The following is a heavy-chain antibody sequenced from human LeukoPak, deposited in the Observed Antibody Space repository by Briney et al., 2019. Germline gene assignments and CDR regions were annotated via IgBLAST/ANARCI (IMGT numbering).Heavy chain of an antibody. CDR1: GFTFSSYG. J-gene: IGHJ4*02. CDR2: ISYDGSNK. D-gene: IGHD6-19*01. V-gene: IGHV3-30*18. Sequence: GGSLRLSCAASGFTFSSYGMHWVRQAPGKGLEWVAVISYDGSNKYYADSVKGRFTISRDNSENTLYLQMNSLRAEDTAVYYCAKDRLSGWYGMYYFDYWGQGTLVTVSS. CDR3: AKDRLSGWYGMYYFDY.